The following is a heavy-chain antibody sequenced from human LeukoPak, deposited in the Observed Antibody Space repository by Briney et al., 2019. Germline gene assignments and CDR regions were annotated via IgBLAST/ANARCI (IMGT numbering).Heavy chain of an antibody. J-gene: IGHJ5*02. Sequence: TGGSLRLSCAASEFTFSGYGMHWVRQAPGKGLEWVAFIRYDGSDKYYADSVKGRFTISRDNSKNTLYLQMNSLRAEDTAVYYCAKAGQNSGWVFDPWGQGTLVTVSS. D-gene: IGHD5-12*01. CDR1: EFTFSGYG. V-gene: IGHV3-30*02. CDR2: IRYDGSDK. CDR3: AKAGQNSGWVFDP.